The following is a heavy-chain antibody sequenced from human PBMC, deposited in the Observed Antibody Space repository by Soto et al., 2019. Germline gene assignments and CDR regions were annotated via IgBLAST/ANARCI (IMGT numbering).Heavy chain of an antibody. J-gene: IGHJ4*02. D-gene: IGHD1-26*01. Sequence: SIYVVGWRLMTNGQGLEWMGGIIPIFGTANYAQKFQGRVTITADKSTSTAYMELSSLRSEDTAVYYCARGDSESNQRTRFDYWGQRTLVSVSS. CDR2: IIPIFGTA. CDR3: ARGDSESNQRTRFDY. V-gene: IGHV1-69*06. CDR1: SIYV.